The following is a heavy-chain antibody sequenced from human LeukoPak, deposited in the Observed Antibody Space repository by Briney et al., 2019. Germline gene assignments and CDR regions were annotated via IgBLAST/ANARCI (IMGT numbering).Heavy chain of an antibody. D-gene: IGHD2-15*01. J-gene: IGHJ6*04. V-gene: IGHV3-74*01. CDR3: ARGLVVAATPPYSYYGMDV. CDR1: GFTFSSYW. CDR2: INSDGSST. Sequence: GGSLRLSCAASGFTFSSYWMHWVRQAPGKGLVWVSRINSDGSSTSYADSVKGRFTISRDNAKNTLYLQMNSLRAEDTAVYYCARGLVVAATPPYSYYGMDVWGKGTTVTVSS.